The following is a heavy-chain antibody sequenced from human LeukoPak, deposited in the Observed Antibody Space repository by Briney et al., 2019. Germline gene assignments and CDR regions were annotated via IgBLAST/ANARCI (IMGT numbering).Heavy chain of an antibody. CDR3: AKDYY. Sequence: GGSPRLSCAGSGFTFDDFPMHWVRQFPGKGLEWVSLISGDGGTTYYADSVKGRFTISRDNSKNFLYLQMNSLRTEDTALYYCAKDYYWGQGTLVTVSS. V-gene: IGHV3-43*02. CDR1: GFTFDDFP. CDR2: ISGDGGTT. J-gene: IGHJ4*02.